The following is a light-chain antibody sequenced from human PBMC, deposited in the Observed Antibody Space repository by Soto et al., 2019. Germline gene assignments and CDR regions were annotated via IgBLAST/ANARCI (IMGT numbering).Light chain of an antibody. CDR3: QQYGSSPRT. J-gene: IGKJ1*01. CDR2: GAS. CDR1: QSVSSSN. Sequence: IGLTKSVAALSLSPGERATLSCRASQSVSSSNSAWYQQKPGQAPRLLIYGASNRATGIPDRFSGSGSGTDFTLTISSLEPEDFAVYYCQQYGSSPRTFGQGPNVDIK. V-gene: IGKV3-20*01.